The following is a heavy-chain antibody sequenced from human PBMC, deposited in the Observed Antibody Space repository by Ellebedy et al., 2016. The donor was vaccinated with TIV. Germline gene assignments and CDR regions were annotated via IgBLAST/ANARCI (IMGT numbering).Heavy chain of an antibody. D-gene: IGHD3-3*01. V-gene: IGHV1-8*01. CDR3: ARGLKQDYDFWSGYYTSPDYYYGMDV. J-gene: IGHJ6*02. CDR2: MNPNSGNT. CDR1: GYTFTSYD. Sequence: AASVKVSCKASGYTFTSYDINWVRQATGQGLEWMGWMNPNSGNTGYAQKFQGRVTMTRNTSTSTAYMELSNLRSEDTAVYYCARGLKQDYDFWSGYYTSPDYYYGMDVWGQGTTVTVSS.